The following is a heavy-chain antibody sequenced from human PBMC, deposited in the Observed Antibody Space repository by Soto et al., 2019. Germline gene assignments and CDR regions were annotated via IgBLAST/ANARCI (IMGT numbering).Heavy chain of an antibody. J-gene: IGHJ6*02. V-gene: IGHV2-26*01. CDR3: ARIPLGVVIYPKYYYYGIDV. CDR1: GFSLSNARMG. CDR2: IFSNDEK. Sequence: QVTLKESGPVLVKPTETLTLTCTVSGFSLSNARMGVSWIRQPPGKALEWLAPIFSNDEKSYSTSLKSTLTNSKYTSKGRVVLTMTNMDPVDTATYYCARIPLGVVIYPKYYYYGIDVWGQETTVTVSS. D-gene: IGHD3-3*01.